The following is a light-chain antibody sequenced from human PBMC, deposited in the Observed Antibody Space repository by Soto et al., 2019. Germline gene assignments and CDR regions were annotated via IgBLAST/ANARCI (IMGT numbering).Light chain of an antibody. V-gene: IGKV3-20*01. J-gene: IGKJ4*01. Sequence: EIVLTQSPGTLSLTPGERATLSCRASQSVSSIYLAWYQQKPGQAPRLLIYGASSRATGIPDRFSGSGSGTDFTLTISRLEPEDFAVYYCQQYGSSALTFGGGTMVAIK. CDR1: QSVSSIY. CDR2: GAS. CDR3: QQYGSSALT.